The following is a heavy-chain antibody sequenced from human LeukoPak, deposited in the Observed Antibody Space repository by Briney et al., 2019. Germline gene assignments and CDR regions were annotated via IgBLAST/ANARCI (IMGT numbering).Heavy chain of an antibody. D-gene: IGHD4-23*01. CDR2: IHHAGDT. CDR3: ARVTGGGNVAYWYFDL. J-gene: IGHJ2*01. V-gene: IGHV4-34*01. Sequence: SETLSLSCGVDGGSLTASYRSWIRQSPGKGLEWIGEIHHAGDTTYNPSPKRRVTLSLDIYNDQISLNLKSVTAADTAVYCCARVTGGGNVAYWYFDLWGRGALVTVSS. CDR1: GGSLTASY.